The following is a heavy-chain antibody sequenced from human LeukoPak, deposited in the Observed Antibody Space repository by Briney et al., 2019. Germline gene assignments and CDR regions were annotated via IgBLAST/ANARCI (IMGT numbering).Heavy chain of an antibody. CDR3: ARDNSLYSNWFDP. CDR1: GFTVSSNY. J-gene: IGHJ5*02. D-gene: IGHD2-15*01. CDR2: IYSGGST. Sequence: GGSLRLSCAASGFTVSSNYMSWVRQAPGKGLEWVSVIYSGGSTYYADSVKGRFTISRDNSKNTLYLQMNSLRAEDTAVYYCARDNSLYSNWFDPWGQGTLVTVSS. V-gene: IGHV3-53*01.